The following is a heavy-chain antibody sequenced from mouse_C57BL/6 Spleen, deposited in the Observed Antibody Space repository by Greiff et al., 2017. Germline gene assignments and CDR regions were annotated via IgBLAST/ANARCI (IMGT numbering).Heavy chain of an antibody. CDR1: GYTFTDHT. J-gene: IGHJ3*01. CDR3: ARKGDYGGAWFAY. D-gene: IGHD2-4*01. Sequence: VQLVESDAELVKPGASVKISCKVSGYTFTDHTIHWMKQRPEQGLEWIGYIYPRDGSTNYNETFKGKATLTADKSSSTAYMQLNSLTSEDSAVYFCARKGDYGGAWFAYWGQGTLVTVSA. V-gene: IGHV1-78*01. CDR2: IYPRDGST.